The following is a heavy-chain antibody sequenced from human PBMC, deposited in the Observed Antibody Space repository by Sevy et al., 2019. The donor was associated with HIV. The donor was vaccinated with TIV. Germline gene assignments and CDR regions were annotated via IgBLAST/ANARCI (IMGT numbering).Heavy chain of an antibody. Sequence: GGSLRLSGAASGFTFSSYWMSWVRQAPGKGLEWVANIKQDGSEKYYVDSVKGRFTISRDNAKNSLYLQMNRLRAEDTAVYYCARDQFEGGLTPVLNYYYYYYMDVWGKGTTVTVSS. D-gene: IGHD2-8*01. V-gene: IGHV3-7*01. CDR3: ARDQFEGGLTPVLNYYYYYYMDV. CDR2: IKQDGSEK. CDR1: GFTFSSYW. J-gene: IGHJ6*03.